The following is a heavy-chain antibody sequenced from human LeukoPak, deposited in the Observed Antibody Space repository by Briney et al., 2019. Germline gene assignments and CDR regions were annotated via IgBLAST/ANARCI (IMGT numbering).Heavy chain of an antibody. V-gene: IGHV3-13*01. D-gene: IGHD4-17*01. J-gene: IGHJ4*02. CDR1: GFTFSSYD. CDR2: TGTTGDT. CDR3: ARSTTVTTGGLDY. Sequence: GGSLRLSCAASGFTFSSYDMRWVRQATGEGLEWVSGTGTTGDTYYPGSVKGRFTISRDNAKNSLYLQMSSLRAGDTAVYYCARSTTVTTGGLDYWGQGTLVTVSS.